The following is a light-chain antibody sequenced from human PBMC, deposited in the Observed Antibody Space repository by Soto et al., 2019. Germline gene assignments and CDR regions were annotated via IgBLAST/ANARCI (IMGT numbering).Light chain of an antibody. V-gene: IGKV3D-20*02. J-gene: IGKJ5*01. CDR1: QSVSSSY. CDR3: QQRTNWPALP. Sequence: VLPQYQGTLSLSPGEVATLSCRPSQSVSSSYLAWYQQKPGQAPRLLIYDASNRATGIPARFSGSGSGTDFTLIISSLEPADVAVADWQQRTNWPALPFGQGTLLEIK. CDR2: DAS.